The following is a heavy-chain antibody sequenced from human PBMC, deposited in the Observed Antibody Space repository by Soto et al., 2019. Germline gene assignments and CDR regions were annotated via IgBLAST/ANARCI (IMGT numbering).Heavy chain of an antibody. D-gene: IGHD3-9*01. CDR1: GFTFSSYE. V-gene: IGHV3-48*03. Sequence: XGSLRLSCAASGFTFSSYEMNWVRQAPGKGLEWVSYISSSGSTIYYADSVKGRFTISRDNAKNSLYLQMNSLRAEDTAVYYCARGVLTGYYLFDYWGQGTLVTVSS. CDR3: ARGVLTGYYLFDY. CDR2: ISSSGSTI. J-gene: IGHJ4*02.